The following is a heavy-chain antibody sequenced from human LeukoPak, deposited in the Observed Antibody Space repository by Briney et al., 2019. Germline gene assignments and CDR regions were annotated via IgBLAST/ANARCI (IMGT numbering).Heavy chain of an antibody. CDR2: ISAYNGNT. CDR3: ARDLGGGSESPDV. J-gene: IGHJ6*02. Sequence: GASVKVSFKASGYTFTIYGISWVRQAPGQGREWMGWISAYNGNTNYAQKLQGRVTITTDTSTSTAYMELRSLRSDDTAVYYCARDLGGGSESPDVWGQGTTVTVSS. CDR1: GYTFTIYG. V-gene: IGHV1-18*01. D-gene: IGHD3-10*01.